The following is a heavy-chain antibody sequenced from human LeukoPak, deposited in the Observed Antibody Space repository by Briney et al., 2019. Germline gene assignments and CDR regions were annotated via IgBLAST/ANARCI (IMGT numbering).Heavy chain of an antibody. CDR1: GGSISGKY. Sequence: PSETLSLTCIVSGGSISGKYWSWIRQPAGKGLEWIGRINTSGNTNHNPSLKSRVTMSADTSKNQFSLELTSVTAADTAVYYCASPRSSSGWDGDFDYWGQGTLVTVSS. J-gene: IGHJ4*02. CDR3: ASPRSSSGWDGDFDY. V-gene: IGHV4-4*07. CDR2: INTSGNT. D-gene: IGHD6-19*01.